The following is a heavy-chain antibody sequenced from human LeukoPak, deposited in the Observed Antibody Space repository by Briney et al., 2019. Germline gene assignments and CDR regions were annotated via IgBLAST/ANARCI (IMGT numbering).Heavy chain of an antibody. Sequence: ASVKVSCKASGYTFTSYVMHWVRQAPGQRLEWMGWINAGNGNTKYSQKFQGRVTITRDTSASTAYMELSSLRSEDTAVYYCARAAYCGGDCYSFDYWGQGTLVTVSS. D-gene: IGHD2-21*02. CDR3: ARAAYCGGDCYSFDY. J-gene: IGHJ4*02. CDR2: INAGNGNT. CDR1: GYTFTSYV. V-gene: IGHV1-3*01.